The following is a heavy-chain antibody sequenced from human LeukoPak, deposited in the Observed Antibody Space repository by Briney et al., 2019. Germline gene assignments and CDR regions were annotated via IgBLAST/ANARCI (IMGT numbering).Heavy chain of an antibody. CDR2: IYYSGTT. V-gene: IGHV4-59*08. CDR1: GGSISSYY. D-gene: IGHD6-19*01. Sequence: MPSETRSLTCTVSGGSISSYYWSWIRQPPGKGLEWIGYIYYSGTTNYNPSLKSRVTISVDTSKNQFSLKLSSVTAADTAVYYCARQGFSSGSYWFDPWGQGTLVTVSS. CDR3: ARQGFSSGSYWFDP. J-gene: IGHJ5*02.